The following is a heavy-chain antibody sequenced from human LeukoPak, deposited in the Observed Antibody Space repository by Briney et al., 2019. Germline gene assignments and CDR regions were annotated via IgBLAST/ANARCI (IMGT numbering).Heavy chain of an antibody. CDR3: ARRGYSGYDSYFYYMDV. D-gene: IGHD5-12*01. V-gene: IGHV3-30*04. Sequence: PGRSLRLSCAASGFTFSSYPIHWVRQAPGKGLEWVAVIAYDGSNKYYADSVKGRFTISRDNSKNTLYLQMNSLRAEDTALYYCARRGYSGYDSYFYYMDVWGKGTTVTVSS. CDR2: IAYDGSNK. CDR1: GFTFSSYP. J-gene: IGHJ6*03.